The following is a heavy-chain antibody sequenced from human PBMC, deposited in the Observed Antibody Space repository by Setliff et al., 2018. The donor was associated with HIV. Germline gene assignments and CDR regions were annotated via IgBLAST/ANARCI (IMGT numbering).Heavy chain of an antibody. D-gene: IGHD2-15*01. Sequence: ASVKVSCKASGYTFTGYFMHWVRQAPGQGLEWMGWINPNTGGTSYAQKFQGRVTMTRDTSISTAYTELNWLRSDDTAVYYCARVWGCEGGSCSYYYYMDVWGKGTTVTVSS. CDR2: INPNTGGT. CDR3: ARVWGCEGGSCSYYYYMDV. V-gene: IGHV1-2*02. J-gene: IGHJ6*03. CDR1: GYTFTGYF.